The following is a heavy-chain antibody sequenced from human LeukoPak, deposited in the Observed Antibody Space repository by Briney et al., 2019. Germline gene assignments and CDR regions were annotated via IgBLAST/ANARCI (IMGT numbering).Heavy chain of an antibody. Sequence: SVKVSCKASGYTFTSYYMHWVRQAPGQGLEWMGIINPSGGSTSYAQKFQGRVTMTRDTYTSTVYMELSSLRSADTSVYYCARDYPLHRDFDYWGQGTLVTVSS. CDR1: GYTFTSYY. D-gene: IGHD3-16*02. CDR3: ARDYPLHRDFDY. V-gene: IGHV1-46*01. CDR2: INPSGGST. J-gene: IGHJ4*02.